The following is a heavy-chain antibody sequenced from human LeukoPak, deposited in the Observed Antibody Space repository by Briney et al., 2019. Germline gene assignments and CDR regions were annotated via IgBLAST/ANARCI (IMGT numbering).Heavy chain of an antibody. CDR1: GGTFSSYA. V-gene: IGHV1-69*13. CDR2: IIPIFGTA. CDR3: ARTDLRGVTARDY. D-gene: IGHD3-10*01. Sequence: GASVKVSCKASGGTFSSYAISWVRQAPGQGLEWMGGIIPIFGTANYAQKFQGRVTITADESTSTAYMELSSLRSEDTAVYYCARTDLRGVTARDYWGQGTLVTVSS. J-gene: IGHJ4*02.